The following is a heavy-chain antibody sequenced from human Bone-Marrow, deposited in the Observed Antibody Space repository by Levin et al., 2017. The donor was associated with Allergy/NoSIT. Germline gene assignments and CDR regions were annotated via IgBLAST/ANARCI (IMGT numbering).Heavy chain of an antibody. D-gene: IGHD6-13*01. Sequence: GASVKVSCKASGYTFTGYYMHWVRQAPGQGLEWMGWINPNSGGTNYAQKFQGRVTMTRDTSISTAYMELSRLRSDDTAVYYCAISPMGSSSWYSYWGQGTLVTVSS. CDR2: INPNSGGT. V-gene: IGHV1-2*02. CDR1: GYTFTGYY. J-gene: IGHJ4*02. CDR3: AISPMGSSSWYSY.